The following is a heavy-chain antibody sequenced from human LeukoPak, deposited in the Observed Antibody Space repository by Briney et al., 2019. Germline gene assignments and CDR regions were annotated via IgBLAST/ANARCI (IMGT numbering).Heavy chain of an antibody. V-gene: IGHV4-59*02. CDR3: ARARGGYCSSTSCLNNWFDP. D-gene: IGHD2-2*01. CDR1: GGSVSLNY. CDR2: IYYRGST. J-gene: IGHJ5*02. Sequence: SETQSLTCSVSGGSVSLNYSRWIRQPPGKGLEWIGYIYYRGSTNYNPSLKSRVTISVDTSKNQFSLKLSSVTAADTAVYYCARARGGYCSSTSCLNNWFDPWGQGTLVTVSS.